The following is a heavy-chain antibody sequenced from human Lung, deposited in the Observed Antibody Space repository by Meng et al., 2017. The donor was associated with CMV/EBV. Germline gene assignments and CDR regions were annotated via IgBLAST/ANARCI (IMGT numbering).Heavy chain of an antibody. CDR1: GGTFSSYA. J-gene: IGHJ3*02. D-gene: IGHD3-3*01. V-gene: IGHV1-69*10. Sequence: SXXVSXKASGGTFSSYAISWVRQAPGQGLEWMGGIIPILGIANYAQKFQGRVTITADKSTSTPYMELSSLRSEDTDVYYCARSDDVEITIFGVVIMDAFDIWXQGTMVTVSS. CDR2: IIPILGIA. CDR3: ARSDDVEITIFGVVIMDAFDI.